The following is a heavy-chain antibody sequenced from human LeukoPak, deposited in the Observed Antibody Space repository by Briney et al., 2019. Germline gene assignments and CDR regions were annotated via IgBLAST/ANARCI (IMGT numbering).Heavy chain of an antibody. J-gene: IGHJ4*02. V-gene: IGHV4-59*01. Sequence: KPSETLSLTCAVSGGSISSYYWSWIRQPPGKGLEWIGYIYYSGSTNYNPSLKSRVTISVDTSNNQFSLKLSSVTASDTAVYYCAGAPGMYYYDSSGYYLDWGQGTLVTVSS. CDR1: GGSISSYY. CDR3: AGAPGMYYYDSSGYYLD. CDR2: IYYSGST. D-gene: IGHD3-22*01.